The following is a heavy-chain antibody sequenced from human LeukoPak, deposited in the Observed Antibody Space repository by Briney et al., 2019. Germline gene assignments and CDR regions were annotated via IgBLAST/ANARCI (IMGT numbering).Heavy chain of an antibody. Sequence: PGGSLRLSCAASGFTFSSYVMSWVRQAPGKGLEWVSAITANGGGTNYADSVKGRFTISRDNFKRTVHLEMSNLRADDTAMYYCVRRAAVRGMDFWGLGTTVIVSS. CDR2: ITANGGGT. CDR3: VRRAAVRGMDF. CDR1: GFTFSSYV. D-gene: IGHD1-14*01. J-gene: IGHJ6*02. V-gene: IGHV3-23*01.